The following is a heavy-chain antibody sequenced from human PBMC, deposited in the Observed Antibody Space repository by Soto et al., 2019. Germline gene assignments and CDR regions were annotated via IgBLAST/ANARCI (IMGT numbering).Heavy chain of an antibody. Sequence: QVQLVQSGAEVKKPGASVKVSCKASGYTFTSYGISWVRQAPGQGLEWMGWISAYNGNTNYAQKPQGRVTMTTDTSTSTAYMELRSLRSDDTAVYYCASFSIAATDPYGMDVWGQGTTVTVSS. V-gene: IGHV1-18*01. D-gene: IGHD6-13*01. J-gene: IGHJ6*02. CDR2: ISAYNGNT. CDR1: GYTFTSYG. CDR3: ASFSIAATDPYGMDV.